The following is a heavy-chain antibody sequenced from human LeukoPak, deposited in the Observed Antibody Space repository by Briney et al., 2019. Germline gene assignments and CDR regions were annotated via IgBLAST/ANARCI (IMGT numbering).Heavy chain of an antibody. CDR2: IYTSGIT. V-gene: IGHV4-61*02. Sequence: PSQTLSLTCTVSGGSISSGSYYWSWIRQPAGKGLEWIGRIYTSGITNYNPSLKSRVTISVDTSKNHFSLKLSSVTAADTALYYCAREGLYYDSSGYYPRRTYYYYYMDVWGKGTTVTVSS. CDR1: GGSISSGSYY. CDR3: AREGLYYDSSGYYPRRTYYYYYMDV. J-gene: IGHJ6*03. D-gene: IGHD3-22*01.